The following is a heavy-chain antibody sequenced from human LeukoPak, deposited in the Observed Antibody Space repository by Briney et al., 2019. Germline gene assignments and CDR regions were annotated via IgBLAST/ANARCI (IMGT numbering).Heavy chain of an antibody. CDR3: ARFLLGYFQH. J-gene: IGHJ1*01. V-gene: IGHV1-2*02. D-gene: IGHD7-27*01. Sequence: EASVKVSCKASGYTFTDFGISWVRQAPGQGLEWMGWINPNSGGTNYAQKFQGRVTMTRDTSISTAYMELSRLRSDDTAVYYCARFLLGYFQHWGQGTLVTVSS. CDR1: GYTFTDFG. CDR2: INPNSGGT.